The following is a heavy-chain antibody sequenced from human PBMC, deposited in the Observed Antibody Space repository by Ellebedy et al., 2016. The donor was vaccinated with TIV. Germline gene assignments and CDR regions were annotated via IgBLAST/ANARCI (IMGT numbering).Heavy chain of an antibody. CDR3: ARLPYYYYGMDV. CDR2: ISSSGSTI. CDR1: GFTFSSYE. Sequence: PGGSLRLSCAASGFTFSSYEMNWVRQAPGKGLEWVSYISSSGSTIYYADSVKGRFTISRDNAKNSLYLQMNSLRAEDTAVYYYARLPYYYYGMDVWGQGTTVTVSS. J-gene: IGHJ6*02. V-gene: IGHV3-48*03.